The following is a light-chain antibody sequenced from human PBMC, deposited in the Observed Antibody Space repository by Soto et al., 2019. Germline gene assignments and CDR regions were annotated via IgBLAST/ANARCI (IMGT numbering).Light chain of an antibody. CDR3: QQYGSSPPGVT. J-gene: IGKJ3*01. Sequence: IVLTQSPGTLSLSPGERATLSCRASLSVSSSYRAWYQQKPGQAPRLLIYGASSRATGIPDRFSGSGSGTDFTLTISRLEPEDFAVYYCQQYGSSPPGVTFGPGTKVDIK. V-gene: IGKV3-20*01. CDR1: LSVSSSY. CDR2: GAS.